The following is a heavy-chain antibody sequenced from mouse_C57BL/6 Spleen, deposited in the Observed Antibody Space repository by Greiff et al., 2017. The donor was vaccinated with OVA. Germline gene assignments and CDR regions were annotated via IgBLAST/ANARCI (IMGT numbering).Heavy chain of an antibody. V-gene: IGHV1-82*01. CDR1: GYAFSSSW. Sequence: VKLMESGPELVKPGASVKISCKASGYAFSSSWMNWVKQRPGKGLEWIGRIYPGDGDTNYNGKFKGKATLTADKSSSTAYMQLSSLTSEDSAVYFCADDPLDYWGQGTTLTVSS. J-gene: IGHJ2*01. CDR2: IYPGDGDT. CDR3: ADDPLDY. D-gene: IGHD2-3*01.